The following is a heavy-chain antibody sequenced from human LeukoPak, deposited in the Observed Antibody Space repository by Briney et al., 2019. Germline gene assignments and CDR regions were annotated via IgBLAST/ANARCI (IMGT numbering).Heavy chain of an antibody. Sequence: PGGSLRLSCAASGFTFSSYWMSWVRQAPGKGVEWVANIKQDGSEKYYVDSVKGRFTISRDNAKNSLYLQMNSLRAEDTAVYYCARITYCGGDCYAPIAPDFDYWGQGTLVTVSS. CDR2: IKQDGSEK. J-gene: IGHJ4*02. CDR1: GFTFSSYW. V-gene: IGHV3-7*01. D-gene: IGHD2-21*02. CDR3: ARITYCGGDCYAPIAPDFDY.